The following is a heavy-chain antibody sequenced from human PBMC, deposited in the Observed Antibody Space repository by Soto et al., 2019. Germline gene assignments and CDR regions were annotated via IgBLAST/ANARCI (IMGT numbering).Heavy chain of an antibody. CDR3: ARRLVGATKGYYFDY. CDR2: ISSSSSYI. J-gene: IGHJ4*02. CDR1: GFTFSSYS. V-gene: IGHV3-21*01. D-gene: IGHD1-26*01. Sequence: EVQLVESGGGLVKPGGSLRLSCAASGFTFSSYSMNWVRQAPGKGLEWVSSISSSSSYIYYADSVKGRFTISRDNAKNSLYLQMNSLRAEDTAVYYCARRLVGATKGYYFDYWGQGTLVTVSS.